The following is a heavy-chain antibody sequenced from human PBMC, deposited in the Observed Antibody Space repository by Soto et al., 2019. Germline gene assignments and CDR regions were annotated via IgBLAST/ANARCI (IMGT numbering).Heavy chain of an antibody. CDR2: INVYDGDT. V-gene: IGHV1-18*01. CDR1: GYIFSTFA. Sequence: ASVKVSCKASGYIFSTFAISWVRQAPGQGLEWMGWINVYDGDTNFAQRLQGRVHMTTDTATSTAYMELRSLTSDDTAVYYCARGNKYYYYGMDVWGQGTAVTVSS. CDR3: ARGNKYYYYGMDV. J-gene: IGHJ6*02.